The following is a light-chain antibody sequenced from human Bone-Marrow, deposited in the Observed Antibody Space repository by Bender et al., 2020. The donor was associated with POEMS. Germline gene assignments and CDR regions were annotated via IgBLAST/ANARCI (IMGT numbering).Light chain of an antibody. CDR3: QSYDISLSGWV. V-gene: IGLV1-40*01. Sequence: QSVLTQPPSVSGAPGQTVTISCTGTSSNMGAGYGVNWYQQLPGTAPKLLIYNNEHRPSGVPDRISGSKSGISASLAITGLQAEDEADYYCQSYDISLSGWVFGGGTELTAL. J-gene: IGLJ3*02. CDR2: NNE. CDR1: SSNMGAGYG.